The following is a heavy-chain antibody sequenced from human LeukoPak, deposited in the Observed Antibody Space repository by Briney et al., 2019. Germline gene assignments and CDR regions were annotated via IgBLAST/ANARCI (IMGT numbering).Heavy chain of an antibody. J-gene: IGHJ3*01. Sequence: PGGSLRLSCAASGFTVSNKYMNWVRQAPGKGREWVSVIHSGGTTDYADSVKGRFTISRDDSKNTLYLQMNSLRAEDTAVYYCARDRGAVALDAFDVWGQGTMVTVSS. CDR1: GFTVSNKY. CDR2: IHSGGTT. V-gene: IGHV3-53*01. CDR3: ARDRGAVALDAFDV. D-gene: IGHD6-19*01.